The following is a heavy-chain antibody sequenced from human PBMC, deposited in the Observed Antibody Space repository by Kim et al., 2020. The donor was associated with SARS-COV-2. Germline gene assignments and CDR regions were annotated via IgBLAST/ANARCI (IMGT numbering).Heavy chain of an antibody. CDR2: IIPIFGTA. J-gene: IGHJ6*02. D-gene: IGHD2-2*01. V-gene: IGHV1-69*13. CDR3: AKSRLGYCSSTSCYLPDYYYGMDV. CDR1: GGTFSSYA. Sequence: SVKVSCKASGGTFSSYAISWVRQAPGQGLEWMGGIIPIFGTANYAQKFQGRVTITADESTSTAYMELSSLRSEDTAVYYCAKSRLGYCSSTSCYLPDYYYGMDVWGQGTTVTVSS.